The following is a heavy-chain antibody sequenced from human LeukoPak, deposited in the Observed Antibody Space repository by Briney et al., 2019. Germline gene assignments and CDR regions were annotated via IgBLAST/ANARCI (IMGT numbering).Heavy chain of an antibody. CDR2: INPNSGGT. CDR1: GYTFTGYY. Sequence: ASVKVSCKASGYTFTGYYMHWVRQAPGQGFEWMGWINPNSGGTNYAQKFQGRVTMTRDTSISTAYMELSRLRSDDTAVYYCARTDSSGWYGDYWGQGTLVTVSS. J-gene: IGHJ4*02. D-gene: IGHD6-19*01. CDR3: ARTDSSGWYGDY. V-gene: IGHV1-2*02.